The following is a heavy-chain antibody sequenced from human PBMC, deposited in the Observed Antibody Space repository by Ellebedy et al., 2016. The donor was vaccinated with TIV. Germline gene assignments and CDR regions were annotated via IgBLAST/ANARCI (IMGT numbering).Heavy chain of an antibody. J-gene: IGHJ3*02. V-gene: IGHV3-30*01. Sequence: PGGSLRLSCAASGFTFSSYAMHWVRQAPGKGLEWVAVISYDGSNKYYADSVKGRFTISRDNSKNTLYLQMNSLRAEDTAVYYCRYYDRSPFDAFDIWGQGTMVTVSS. CDR1: GFTFSSYA. D-gene: IGHD3-22*01. CDR3: RYYDRSPFDAFDI. CDR2: ISYDGSNK.